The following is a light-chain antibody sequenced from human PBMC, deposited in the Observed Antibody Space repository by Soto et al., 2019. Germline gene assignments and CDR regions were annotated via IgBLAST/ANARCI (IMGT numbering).Light chain of an antibody. CDR3: GTWDSSLSAHVV. CDR2: ENN. Sequence: QSVLTQPPSVSAAPGQKVTISCSGSSSNIGNNYVSWYQQLPGTAPKLLIYENNKRPSGIPDRFSGSKSGTSATLGITGLQTGGEADYYCGTWDSSLSAHVVFGGGTKVTVL. V-gene: IGLV1-51*02. CDR1: SSNIGNNY. J-gene: IGLJ2*01.